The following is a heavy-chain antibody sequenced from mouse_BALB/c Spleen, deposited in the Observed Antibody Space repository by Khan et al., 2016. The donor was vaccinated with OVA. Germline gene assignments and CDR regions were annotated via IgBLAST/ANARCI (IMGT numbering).Heavy chain of an antibody. J-gene: IGHJ2*01. D-gene: IGHD1-3*01. Sequence: QVQLKESGPGLVAPSQSLSITCTVSGFSLTSYGVHWVRQPPGKGLEWLGVIWAGGSTNYNSALMSRLSISKDNSKSQVFLTMNCLQTDDTSWYYCARLEDIWGQGTTLTVSS. CDR1: GFSLTSYG. CDR2: IWAGGST. V-gene: IGHV2-9*02. CDR3: ARLEDI.